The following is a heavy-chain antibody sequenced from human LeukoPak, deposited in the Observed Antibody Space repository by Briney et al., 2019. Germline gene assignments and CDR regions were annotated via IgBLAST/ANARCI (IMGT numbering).Heavy chain of an antibody. CDR3: AKGRIALSDY. V-gene: IGHV3-53*01. J-gene: IGHJ4*02. CDR2: LYGGGST. D-gene: IGHD2-15*01. CDR1: GLDVSTTY. Sequence: GGSLRLSCAASGLDVSTTYMTWVRQAPGKGLEWVSVLYGGGSTYYADSVKGRFTISRDNSKNTLYLQMNSLRAEDTAVYYCAKGRIALSDYWGQGTLVTVSS.